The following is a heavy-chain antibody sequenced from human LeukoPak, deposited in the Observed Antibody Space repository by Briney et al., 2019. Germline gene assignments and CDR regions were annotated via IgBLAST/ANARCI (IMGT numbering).Heavy chain of an antibody. D-gene: IGHD6-13*01. CDR2: IYYSGST. J-gene: IGHJ4*02. V-gene: IGHV4-59*08. CDR1: GGSISSYY. Sequence: SSETLSLTCTVSGGSISSYYWSWIRQPPGKGLEWIGYIYYSGSTNYNPSLKSRVTISVDTSKNQFSLKLSSVTAADTAVYYCARGYSSSKIDYCCQGTLVTVSS. CDR3: ARGYSSSKIDY.